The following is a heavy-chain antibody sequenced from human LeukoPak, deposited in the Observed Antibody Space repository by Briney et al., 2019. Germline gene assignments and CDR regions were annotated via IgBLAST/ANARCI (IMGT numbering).Heavy chain of an antibody. V-gene: IGHV3-21*01. CDR2: ISSSSSYI. J-gene: IGHJ4*02. CDR1: GFTFSSYS. CDR3: ARGGEMATIKGVYYFDY. D-gene: IGHD5-24*01. Sequence: PGGSLRLSCAASGFTFSSYSMNWVRQAPGKGLEWVSSISSSSSYIYYADSVKGRFTFSRDNAKNSLYLQMNSLRAEDTAVYYCARGGEMATIKGVYYFDYWGQGTLVTVSS.